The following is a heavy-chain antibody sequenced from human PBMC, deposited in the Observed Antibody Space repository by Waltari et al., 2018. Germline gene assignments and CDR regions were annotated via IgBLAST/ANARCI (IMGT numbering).Heavy chain of an antibody. CDR1: GYTFTGYY. CDR3: ASAYYDFWSGYSDWFDP. V-gene: IGHV1-2*06. D-gene: IGHD3-3*01. J-gene: IGHJ5*02. CDR2: INPNSGGT. Sequence: QVQLVQSGAEVKKPGASVKVSCKASGYTFTGYYMHWVRQAPGQGLEWMGRINPNSGGTNYAQKFQGRVTMTRDTSISTAYMELSRLRSDDTAVYYCASAYYDFWSGYSDWFDPWGQGTLVTVSS.